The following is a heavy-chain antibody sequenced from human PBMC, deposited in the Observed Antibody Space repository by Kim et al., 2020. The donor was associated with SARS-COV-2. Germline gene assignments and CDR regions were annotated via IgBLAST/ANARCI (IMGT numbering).Heavy chain of an antibody. CDR3: ASGGTGSYGLGY. CDR2: IYYSGST. Sequence: SETLSLTCTVSGGSISSSSYYWGWIRQPPGKGLEWIGSIYYSGSTYYNPSLKSRVTISVDTSKNQFSLKLSSVTAADTAVYYCASGGTGSYGLGYWGQGTLVTVSS. CDR1: GGSISSSSYY. J-gene: IGHJ4*02. V-gene: IGHV4-39*01. D-gene: IGHD1-26*01.